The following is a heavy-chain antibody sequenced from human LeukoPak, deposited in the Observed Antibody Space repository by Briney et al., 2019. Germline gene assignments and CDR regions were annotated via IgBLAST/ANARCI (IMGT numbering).Heavy chain of an antibody. CDR3: ARVETYYDFWSGPYYGMDV. D-gene: IGHD3-3*01. CDR1: GASISSYY. Sequence: SETLSLTCTVSGASISSYYWIWIRQPPGKGLEWIGYIYYSGSTNYNPSLKSRVTISVDTSKNQFSLKLSSVTAADTAVYYCARVETYYDFWSGPYYGMDVWGQGTTVTVSS. J-gene: IGHJ6*02. V-gene: IGHV4-59*01. CDR2: IYYSGST.